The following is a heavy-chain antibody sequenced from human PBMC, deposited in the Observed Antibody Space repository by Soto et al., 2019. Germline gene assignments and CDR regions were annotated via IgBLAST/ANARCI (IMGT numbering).Heavy chain of an antibody. Sequence: PAASVKVSCKASGGTFSSYAISWVRQAPGQGLEWMGGITPIFGTANYAQKFQGRVTITADESTSTAYMELSSLRSEDTAVYYCARAFATMIVIEGAFDIWGQGTMVTVSS. D-gene: IGHD3-22*01. J-gene: IGHJ3*02. CDR3: ARAFATMIVIEGAFDI. V-gene: IGHV1-69*13. CDR1: GGTFSSYA. CDR2: ITPIFGTA.